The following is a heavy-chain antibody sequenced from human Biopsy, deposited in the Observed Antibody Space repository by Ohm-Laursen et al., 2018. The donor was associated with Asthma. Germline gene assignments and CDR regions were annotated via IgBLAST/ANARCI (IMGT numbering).Heavy chain of an antibody. CDR1: GYIFTSYW. J-gene: IGHJ4*02. CDR3: ARLAYGSGSFFDF. CDR2: IFPGDSDT. V-gene: IGHV5-51*01. Sequence: GESLKISCKASGYIFTSYWIGWVRQMPGNGLEWMGIIFPGDSDTIYSPSFQGQVTISADKSISTAYLQWSSLKASDTAIYYCARLAYGSGSFFDFWGQGTLVTVAS. D-gene: IGHD3-10*01.